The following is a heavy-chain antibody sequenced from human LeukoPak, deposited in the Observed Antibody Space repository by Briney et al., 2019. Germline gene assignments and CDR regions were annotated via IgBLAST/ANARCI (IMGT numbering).Heavy chain of an antibody. CDR3: ASEGSSSWPFDY. D-gene: IGHD6-13*01. CDR2: IYYSGST. V-gene: IGHV4-39*07. J-gene: IGHJ4*02. Sequence: PSETLSLTCTVSGGSISSSSYYWGWIRQPPGKGLEWIGSIYYSGSTYYNPSLKSRVTISVDTSKNQFSLKLSSVTAADTAVYYCASEGSSSWPFDYWGQGTLATVSS. CDR1: GGSISSSSYY.